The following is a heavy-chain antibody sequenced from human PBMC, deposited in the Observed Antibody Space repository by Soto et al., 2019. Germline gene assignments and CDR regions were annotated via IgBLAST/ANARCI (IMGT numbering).Heavy chain of an antibody. CDR1: GGTFSNSA. CDR3: ATRPPMASMSGRRWFDP. CDR2: IVPILRIG. D-gene: IGHD6-6*01. J-gene: IGHJ5*02. V-gene: IGHV1-69*17. Sequence: QVQLVQSGAEVRNSGSSVKVSCRFSGGTFSNSAISWVRQAPGQGLEWIGGIVPILRIGNYAQKFKGRVTITADTSTAVAYMEMNRLTSEDTAVYYCATRPPMASMSGRRWFDPWGLGTQVIVSS.